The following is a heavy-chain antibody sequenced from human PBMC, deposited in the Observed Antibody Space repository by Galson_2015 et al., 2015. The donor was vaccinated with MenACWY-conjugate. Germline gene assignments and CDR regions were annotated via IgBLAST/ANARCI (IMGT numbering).Heavy chain of an antibody. D-gene: IGHD1-26*01. J-gene: IGHJ2*01. V-gene: IGHV3-23*01. Sequence: GRFTISRDNSKNTLYLQMNSLRAEDTAVYYCAKVSGTFWYFDLWGRGTLVTVSS. CDR3: AKVSGTFWYFDL.